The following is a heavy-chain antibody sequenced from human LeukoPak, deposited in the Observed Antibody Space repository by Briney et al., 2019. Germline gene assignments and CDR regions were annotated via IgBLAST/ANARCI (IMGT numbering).Heavy chain of an antibody. CDR1: GFTFSSYA. Sequence: GRSLRLSCAASGFTFSSYAMHWVRQAPGKGLEWVAVISYDGSNKYYADSVKGRFTISRDNSKNTLYLQMNSLRAEDTAVYYCARDSYGDYFDYWGQGTLVTVSS. D-gene: IGHD4-17*01. J-gene: IGHJ4*02. CDR2: ISYDGSNK. V-gene: IGHV3-30-3*01. CDR3: ARDSYGDYFDY.